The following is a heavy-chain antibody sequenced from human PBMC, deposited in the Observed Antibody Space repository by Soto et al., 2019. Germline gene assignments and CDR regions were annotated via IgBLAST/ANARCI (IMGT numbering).Heavy chain of an antibody. J-gene: IGHJ6*03. V-gene: IGHV3-73*01. CDR1: GFTFSGSA. D-gene: IGHD2-8*01. CDR3: TRHGVEDYYYYYYYMDV. CDR2: IRSKANSYAT. Sequence: GGSLRLSCAASGFTFSGSAMHWVRQASGKGLEWVGRIRSKANSYATAYAASVKGRFTISRDDSKNTAYLQMNSLKTEDTAVYYCTRHGVEDYYYYYYYMDVWGKGTTVTVSS.